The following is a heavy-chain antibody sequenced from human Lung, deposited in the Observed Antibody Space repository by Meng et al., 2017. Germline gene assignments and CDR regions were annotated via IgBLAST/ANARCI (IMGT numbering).Heavy chain of an antibody. D-gene: IGHD2-2*01. CDR3: ARDRYCSTTSCTGWFDP. Sequence: QVQLMQSGDEVKKPGASVKGSCKASGYTFTSYGISWVRQAPGQGLEWMGWISGYNGNTNYAQKFQGRVTMTTDTSTSTAYMELRSLRSDDTAVYYCARDRYCSTTSCTGWFDPWGQGTLVTVSS. J-gene: IGHJ5*02. CDR1: GYTFTSYG. CDR2: ISGYNGNT. V-gene: IGHV1-18*01.